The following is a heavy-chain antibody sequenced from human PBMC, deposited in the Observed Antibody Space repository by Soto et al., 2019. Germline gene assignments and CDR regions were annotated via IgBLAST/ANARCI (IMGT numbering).Heavy chain of an antibody. CDR3: ARGSFFQEEDDIRDTVPVSAFLLKRSSDL. V-gene: IGHV3-21*01. D-gene: IGHD1-1*01. Sequence: KGPQWVSSISSSSSDIYYADSVKGRFTISRDNAKNSLYLQMNSLRAEDTAVYYCARGSFFQEEDDIRDTVPVSAFLLKRSSDL. CDR2: ISSSSSDI. J-gene: IGHJ2*01.